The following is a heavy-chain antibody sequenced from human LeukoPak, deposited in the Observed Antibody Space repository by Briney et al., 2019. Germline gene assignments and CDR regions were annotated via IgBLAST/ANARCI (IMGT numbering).Heavy chain of an antibody. CDR3: TTQDDYGDGDSDY. J-gene: IGHJ4*02. V-gene: IGHV3-73*01. CDR1: GFTFSGSA. D-gene: IGHD4-17*01. Sequence: SGGSLRLSCAASGFTFSGSAMHWVRQASGKGLEWVGRIRSKANSYATAYAASVKGRFTISRDDSKNTAYLQMNSLKTEDTAVYYCTTQDDYGDGDSDYWGQGTLVTVSS. CDR2: IRSKANSYAT.